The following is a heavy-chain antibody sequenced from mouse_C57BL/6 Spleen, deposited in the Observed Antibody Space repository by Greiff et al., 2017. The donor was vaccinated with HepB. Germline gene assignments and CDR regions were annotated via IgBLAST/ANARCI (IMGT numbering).Heavy chain of an antibody. J-gene: IGHJ1*03. V-gene: IGHV1-82*01. Sequence: VQGVESGPELVKPGASVKISCKASGYAFSSSWMNWVKQRPGKGLEWIGRIYPGDGDTNYNGKFKGKATLTADKSSSTAYMQLSSLTSEDSAVYFCARKEGNYGSSRHFDVWGTGTTVTVSS. D-gene: IGHD1-1*01. CDR3: ARKEGNYGSSRHFDV. CDR2: IYPGDGDT. CDR1: GYAFSSSW.